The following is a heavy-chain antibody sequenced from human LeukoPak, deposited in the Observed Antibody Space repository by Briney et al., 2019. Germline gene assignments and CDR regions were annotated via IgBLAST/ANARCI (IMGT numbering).Heavy chain of an antibody. CDR3: AKGLKYYYDSSGYQIDAFDI. Sequence: PGGSLRLSCAASGFTFSSYSMNWVRQAPGKGLEWVSGISWNSGSIGYADSVKGRFTISRDNAKNSLYLQMNSLRAEDMALYYCAKGLKYYYDSSGYQIDAFDIWGQGTMVTVSS. J-gene: IGHJ3*02. CDR2: ISWNSGSI. V-gene: IGHV3-9*03. CDR1: GFTFSSYS. D-gene: IGHD3-22*01.